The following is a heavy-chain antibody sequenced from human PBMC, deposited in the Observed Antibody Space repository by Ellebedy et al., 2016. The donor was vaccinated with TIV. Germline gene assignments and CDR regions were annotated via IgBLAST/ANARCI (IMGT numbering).Heavy chain of an antibody. CDR1: GFTFSTYS. Sequence: GESLKISCAASGFTFSTYSLNWVRQAPGKGLEWVSSISTITNYADSVRGRFTISRDNAKNSLYLQMNSLRAEDTAVYYCAKDSPTDINYHDNDILGILVWGQGTLVTVSS. J-gene: IGHJ4*02. CDR2: ISTITNY. D-gene: IGHD3-9*01. CDR3: AKDSPTDINYHDNDILGILV. V-gene: IGHV3-21*01.